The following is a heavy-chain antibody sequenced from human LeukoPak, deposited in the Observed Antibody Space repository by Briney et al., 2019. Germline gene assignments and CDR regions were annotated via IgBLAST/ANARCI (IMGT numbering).Heavy chain of an antibody. Sequence: SETLSLTCAVYGGSFSGYYWSWIRQPAGKGLEWIGRIYTSGSTNYNPSLKSRVTMSVDTSKNQFSLKLSSVTAADTAVYYCARAGPSNYYVSSGSQGVRYYYYGMDVWGQGTTVTVSS. V-gene: IGHV4-59*10. CDR2: IYTSGST. J-gene: IGHJ6*02. CDR3: ARAGPSNYYVSSGSQGVRYYYYGMDV. D-gene: IGHD3-22*01. CDR1: GGSFSGYY.